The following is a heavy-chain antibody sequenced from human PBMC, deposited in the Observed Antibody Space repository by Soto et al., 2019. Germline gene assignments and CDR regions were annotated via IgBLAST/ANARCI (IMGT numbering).Heavy chain of an antibody. CDR3: AKDRTMARGVRAFDI. CDR2: ISGTGGIT. D-gene: IGHD3-10*01. V-gene: IGHV3-23*01. Sequence: EVQLLQSGGGLVQPGGSLRLSGPASEFAFGTFPWAGFPQTPGKGLKGFSTISGTGGITDYEDSVKGRFTVSIDYSKDTVHLQMNSLRAEDTAVYYCAKDRTMARGVRAFDIWGQGTMVNISS. J-gene: IGHJ3*02. CDR1: EFAFGTFP.